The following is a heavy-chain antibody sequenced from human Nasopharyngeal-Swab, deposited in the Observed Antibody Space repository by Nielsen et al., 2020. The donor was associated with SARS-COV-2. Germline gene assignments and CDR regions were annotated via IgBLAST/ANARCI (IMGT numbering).Heavy chain of an antibody. Sequence: ASVKVSCKASGYTFTSYGISWVRQAPGQGLEWMGWMNPNSGNTGYAQKFQGRVTITRNTSISTAYMELSSLRSEDTAVYYCARDSGGGDDAFDIWGQGTMVTVSS. CDR1: GYTFTSYG. D-gene: IGHD2-15*01. V-gene: IGHV1-8*03. CDR2: MNPNSGNT. J-gene: IGHJ3*02. CDR3: ARDSGGGDDAFDI.